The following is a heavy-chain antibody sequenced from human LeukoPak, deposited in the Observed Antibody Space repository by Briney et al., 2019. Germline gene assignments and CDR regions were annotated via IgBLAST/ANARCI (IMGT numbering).Heavy chain of an antibody. J-gene: IGHJ4*02. CDR2: TYYSGST. CDR3: ARDKSRVLDY. V-gene: IGHV4-59*12. CDR1: GGSINSYY. D-gene: IGHD6-13*01. Sequence: PSETLSLTCTVSGGSINSYYWSWIRQPPGKGLEWIGYTYYSGSTNYNPSLRSRVTILVDTTKNQFSLKLSSLTAADTAVYYCARDKSRVLDYWGQGTLVTVSS.